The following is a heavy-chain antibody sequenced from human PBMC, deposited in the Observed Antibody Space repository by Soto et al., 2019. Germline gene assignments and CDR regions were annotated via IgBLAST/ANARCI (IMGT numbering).Heavy chain of an antibody. CDR2: IYNDGTYS. CDR1: GWIVKMYC. V-gene: IGHV3-74*01. CDR3: TRGPRPISTGTGAY. Sequence: PGGAVRISCAGSGWIVKMYCSHWVRQRPGKGLVWISRIYNDGTYSDYADSVRGRFTISRDNVNDTLYLQMNNLRAEDSGLYYCTRGPRPISTGTGAYWGQGTQVTVSS. D-gene: IGHD3-10*01. J-gene: IGHJ4*02.